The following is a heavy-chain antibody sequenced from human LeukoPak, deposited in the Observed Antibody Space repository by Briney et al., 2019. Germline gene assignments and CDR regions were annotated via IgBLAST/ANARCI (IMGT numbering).Heavy chain of an antibody. CDR1: GYTFSNYV. J-gene: IGHJ4*02. CDR2: IIPIFGTA. Sequence: SVKVSCKASGYTFSNYVMNWVRQAPGQGLEWMGGIIPIFGTANYAQKFQGRVTITADESTSTAYMELSSLRSEDTAVYYCARVFRSCTNGVCYKPFGYWGQGTLVTVSS. D-gene: IGHD2-8*01. V-gene: IGHV1-69*13. CDR3: ARVFRSCTNGVCYKPFGY.